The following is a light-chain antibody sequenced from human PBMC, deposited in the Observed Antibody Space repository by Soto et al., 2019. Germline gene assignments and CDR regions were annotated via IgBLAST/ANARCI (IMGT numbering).Light chain of an antibody. Sequence: IQLTQSPSSLSASIGDRVTITCRAGQGISTFLAWYQQTPRKAPKLPIYAASTLQSGVPSRFSGSGSGTDFTLTISSLQPEDFATYYCQQLHSYPLTFGGGTKVEIK. V-gene: IGKV1-9*01. CDR1: QGISTF. CDR2: AAS. J-gene: IGKJ4*01. CDR3: QQLHSYPLT.